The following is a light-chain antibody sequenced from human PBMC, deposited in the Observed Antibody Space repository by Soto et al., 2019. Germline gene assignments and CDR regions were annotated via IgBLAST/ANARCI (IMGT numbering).Light chain of an antibody. Sequence: QSVLTQSPSASGTPGQRVTISCSGSSSNIGSNSVNWYQQLPGTAPKLLMDGNNQRPSGVPDRFSGSKSDTSASLAISGLQSEDEADYYCAAWDGSLNAVVFGGGTKVTVL. J-gene: IGLJ2*01. CDR1: SSNIGSNS. V-gene: IGLV1-44*01. CDR2: GNN. CDR3: AAWDGSLNAVV.